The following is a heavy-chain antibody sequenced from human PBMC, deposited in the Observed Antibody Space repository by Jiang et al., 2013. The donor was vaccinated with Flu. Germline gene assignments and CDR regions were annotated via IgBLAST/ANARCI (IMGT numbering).Heavy chain of an antibody. D-gene: IGHD6-13*01. CDR3: ARATPPAAGISIDY. Sequence: PGLVKPSQTLSLTCTVSGGSISSGGYYWSWIRQHPGKGLEWIGYIYYSGSTYYNPSLKSRVTISVDTSKNQFSLKLSSVTAADTAVYYCARATPPAAGISIDYWGQGTLVTVSS. V-gene: IGHV4-31*03. CDR2: IYYSGST. CDR1: GGSISSGGYY. J-gene: IGHJ4*02.